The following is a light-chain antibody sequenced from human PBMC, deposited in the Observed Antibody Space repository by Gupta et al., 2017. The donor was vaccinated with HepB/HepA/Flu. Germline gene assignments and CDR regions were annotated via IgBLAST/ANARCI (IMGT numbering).Light chain of an antibody. CDR3: QQYENWPLT. J-gene: IGKJ4*01. Sequence: EIVMTQSPATLSVSPGERGTLSCRASHSVSSNLAWYQQKPGQAPRLLIYGVSTRATGIPARFSGSGSGTEVTLTISSLKSEDFAVYYCQQYENWPLTFGGGTKVEIK. CDR2: GVS. CDR1: HSVSSN. V-gene: IGKV3-15*01.